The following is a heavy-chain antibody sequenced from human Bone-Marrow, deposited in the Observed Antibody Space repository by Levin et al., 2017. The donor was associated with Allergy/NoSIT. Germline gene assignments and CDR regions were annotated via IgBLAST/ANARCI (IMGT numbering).Heavy chain of an antibody. V-gene: IGHV3-23*01. J-gene: IGHJ5*02. D-gene: IGHD3-9*01. CDR2: IRGSGGNT. CDR1: GFTFNNYA. Sequence: GESLKISCTASGFTFNNYAMTWVRQAPGKGLEWVASIRGSGGNTYYADSVKSRFTISRDNSKNTLYLQMHSLRAGDTAVYFCAKDRPESYYDILTGLKWFAPWGQGTLVTVAS. CDR3: AKDRPESYYDILTGLKWFAP.